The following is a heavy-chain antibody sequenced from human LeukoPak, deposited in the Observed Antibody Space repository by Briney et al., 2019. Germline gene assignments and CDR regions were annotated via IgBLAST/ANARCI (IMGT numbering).Heavy chain of an antibody. CDR2: ISGSSSTI. CDR3: ARGSTYYDSSGQVPFDY. CDR1: GFTFSSYS. J-gene: IGHJ4*02. V-gene: IGHV3-48*01. Sequence: GGSLRLSCAASGFTFSSYSMNWVRQAPGKGLEWGSYISGSSSTIYYADSVKGRFTISKDNGKNTLYLQMNSLRAEDTAVYYCARGSTYYDSSGQVPFDYWGQGTLVTVSS. D-gene: IGHD3-22*01.